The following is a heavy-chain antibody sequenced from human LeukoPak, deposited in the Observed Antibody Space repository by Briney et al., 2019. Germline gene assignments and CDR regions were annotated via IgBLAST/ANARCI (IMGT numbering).Heavy chain of an antibody. V-gene: IGHV1-8*01. J-gene: IGHJ4*02. CDR1: RYTFTSYD. CDR3: ARGVVPAAKGTYYFDY. D-gene: IGHD2-2*01. Sequence: ASVKVSCKASRYTFTSYDINSVRQATGQGLEWMGWMNPNSGNTGYAQKFQGRVTMTRNTSISTAYMELSSLRSEDKAVYYCARGVVPAAKGTYYFDYWGQGTLVTVSS. CDR2: MNPNSGNT.